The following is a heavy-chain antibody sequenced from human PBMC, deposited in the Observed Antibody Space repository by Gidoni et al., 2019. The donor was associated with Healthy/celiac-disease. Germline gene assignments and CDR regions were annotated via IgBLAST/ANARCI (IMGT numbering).Heavy chain of an antibody. CDR2: ISGSGGST. V-gene: IGHV3-23*01. D-gene: IGHD3-3*01. J-gene: IGHJ6*02. CDR3: AKHVPKVGYYDFWSGYLRNYYYYGMDV. Sequence: EVQLLESGGGLVQPGGSLRLSCAASGFTFSSYAMSWVRQAPGKGLEWVSAISGSGGSTYYADSVKGRFTISRDNSKNTLYLQMNSLRAEDTAVYYCAKHVPKVGYYDFWSGYLRNYYYYGMDVWGQGTTVTVSS. CDR1: GFTFSSYA.